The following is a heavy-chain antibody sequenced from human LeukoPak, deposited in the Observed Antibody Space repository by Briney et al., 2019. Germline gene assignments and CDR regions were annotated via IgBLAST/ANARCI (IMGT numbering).Heavy chain of an antibody. V-gene: IGHV3-23*01. Sequence: PGGSLRLSCAASGFTFSGHAMSWVRQAPGKGLEWVSVISESGDTTYYADSAKGRFTMSRDNSKNTLYLQMNSLRAEDTAVYYCAKDMWASETVAGTSRLADYWGREPWSPSPQ. CDR2: ISESGDTT. D-gene: IGHD6-19*01. J-gene: IGHJ4*02. CDR3: AKDMWASETVAGTSRLADY. CDR1: GFTFSGHA.